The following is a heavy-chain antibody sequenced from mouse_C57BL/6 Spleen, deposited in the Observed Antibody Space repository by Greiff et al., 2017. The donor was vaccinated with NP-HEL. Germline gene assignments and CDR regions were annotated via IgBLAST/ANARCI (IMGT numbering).Heavy chain of an antibody. V-gene: IGHV5-4*01. CDR3: AREGGYDYDGTWFAY. D-gene: IGHD2-4*01. J-gene: IGHJ3*01. CDR2: ISDGGSYT. Sequence: EVHLVESGGGLVKPGGSLKLSCAASGFTFSSYAMSWVRQTPEKRLEWVATISDGGSYTYYPDNVKGRFTISRDNAKNNLYLQMSHLKSEDTAMYYCAREGGYDYDGTWFAYWGQGTLVTVSA. CDR1: GFTFSSYA.